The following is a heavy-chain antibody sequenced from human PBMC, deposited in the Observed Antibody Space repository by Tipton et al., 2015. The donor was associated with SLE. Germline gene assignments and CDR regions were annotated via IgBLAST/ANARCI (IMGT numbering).Heavy chain of an antibody. J-gene: IGHJ5*02. CDR3: AREGGDYIWGSYRRVFDP. V-gene: IGHV4-59*01. CDR1: GGSISSYY. Sequence: TLSLTCTVSGGSISSYYWSWIRQPPGKGLEWIGYIYYSGSTNYNPSLKSRVTISVDTSKNQFSLKLSSVTAADTAVYYCAREGGDYIWGSYRRVFDPWGQGTLVTVSS. D-gene: IGHD3-16*02. CDR2: IYYSGST.